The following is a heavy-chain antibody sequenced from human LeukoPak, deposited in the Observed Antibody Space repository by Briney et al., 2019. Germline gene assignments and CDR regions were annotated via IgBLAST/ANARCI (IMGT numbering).Heavy chain of an antibody. Sequence: HPGGSLRLSCAASGFTFSSYEMNWVRQAPGKGLEWVSYISSSGSTIYYADSVKGRFTISRDNSKNTLYLQMNSLRAEDTAVYYCAKTLMDIVVVPAAGGDYYMDVWGKGTTVTISS. CDR3: AKTLMDIVVVPAAGGDYYMDV. D-gene: IGHD2-2*03. V-gene: IGHV3-48*03. CDR2: ISSSGSTI. J-gene: IGHJ6*03. CDR1: GFTFSSYE.